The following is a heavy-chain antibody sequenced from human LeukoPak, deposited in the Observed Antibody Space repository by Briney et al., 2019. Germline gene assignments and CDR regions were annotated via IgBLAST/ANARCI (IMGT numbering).Heavy chain of an antibody. J-gene: IGHJ3*02. CDR2: INLNSGVT. CDR1: GYTFTSYG. V-gene: IGHV1-2*04. CDR3: ARSKQWLVYDAFDI. Sequence: ASVKVSCKASGYTFTSYGISWVRQAPGQGLEWMGWINLNSGVTKYAQKFQDWVTLTRDTSINTAYMDLSRLKSDDTAIYYCARSKQWLVYDAFDIWGQGTMVTVSS. D-gene: IGHD6-19*01.